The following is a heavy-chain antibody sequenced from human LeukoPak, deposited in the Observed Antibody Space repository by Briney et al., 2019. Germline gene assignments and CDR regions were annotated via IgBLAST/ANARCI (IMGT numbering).Heavy chain of an antibody. CDR3: ARLPGY. J-gene: IGHJ4*02. Sequence: PSGTLSLTCTVSGGSINNDYWSWNRQLPGKGLEWIGQFYNSGSPNYNPSLKSRVAISVDATKNQFSLKLTSVTAADTAVYYCARLPGYWGQGTLVTVSS. CDR2: FYNSGSP. V-gene: IGHV4-59*01. CDR1: GGSINNDY.